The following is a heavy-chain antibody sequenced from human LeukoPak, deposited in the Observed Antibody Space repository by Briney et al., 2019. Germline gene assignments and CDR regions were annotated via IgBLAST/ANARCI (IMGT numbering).Heavy chain of an antibody. CDR2: IYSGATT. J-gene: IGHJ2*01. Sequence: GGSLRLSCVVSGFTFSGYNMNWVRQAPGKGLEWVSIIYSGATTYYADSVKGRFTISRDTSKNTVSLQMNSLRAEDTAVYFCARVGDHFHWNLDLWGRGTLVSVSP. V-gene: IGHV3-53*01. CDR1: GFTFSGYN. D-gene: IGHD3-3*02. CDR3: ARVGDHFHWNLDL.